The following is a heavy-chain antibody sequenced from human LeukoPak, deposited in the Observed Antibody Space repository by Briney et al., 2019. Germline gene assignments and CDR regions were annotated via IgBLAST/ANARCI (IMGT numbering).Heavy chain of an antibody. V-gene: IGHV1-18*01. CDR3: ARSRFLEWFTADY. J-gene: IGHJ4*02. CDR2: ISAYNGNT. D-gene: IGHD3-3*01. Sequence: GASVKVSCKASGYTFTSYGISWVRQAPGQGLECMGWISAYNGNTNYAQKLQGRVTMTTDTSTSTACMELRSLRSDDTAVYYCARSRFLEWFTADYWGQGTLVTVSS. CDR1: GYTFTSYG.